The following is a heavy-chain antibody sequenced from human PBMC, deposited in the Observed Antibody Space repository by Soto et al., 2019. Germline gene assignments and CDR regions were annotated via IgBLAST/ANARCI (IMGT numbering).Heavy chain of an antibody. Sequence: QVQLQESGPGLVKPSQTLSLTCTVSGGSISSGGYYWSWIRQHPGKGLEWIGYIYYSGSTYYNPSPKSRVTISVDTSKNQFSLKLSPVTAADTAVYYCARDMEGSGGWYAPNSAPLAYWGQEPWSPSPQ. CDR1: GGSISSGGYY. CDR2: IYYSGST. CDR3: ARDMEGSGGWYAPNSAPLAY. V-gene: IGHV4-31*03. J-gene: IGHJ4*01. D-gene: IGHD6-19*01.